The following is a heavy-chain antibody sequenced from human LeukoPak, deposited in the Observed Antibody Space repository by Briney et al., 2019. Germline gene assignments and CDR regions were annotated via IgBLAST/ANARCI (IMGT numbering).Heavy chain of an antibody. J-gene: IGHJ3*02. D-gene: IGHD3-3*01. Sequence: SETLSLTCTVSGGSISSYYWSWIRQPAGKGLEWIGRIYTSGGTNYNPSLKSRVTMSVDTSKNQFSLKLSSVTAADTAVYYCVGASVVIIFAFDIWGQGTMVTVSS. CDR1: GGSISSYY. CDR2: IYTSGGT. CDR3: VGASVVIIFAFDI. V-gene: IGHV4-4*07.